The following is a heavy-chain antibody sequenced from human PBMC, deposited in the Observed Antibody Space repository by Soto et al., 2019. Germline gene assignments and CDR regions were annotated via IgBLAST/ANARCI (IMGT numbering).Heavy chain of an antibody. V-gene: IGHV4-4*02. CDR2: IYHSGSA. Sequence: PXETLSLTCAVSGDSISSNVWWSWVRQPPVKGLEWIGEIYHSGSANFNPSLKSRVTMSVDTSKNQFSLKLNSVTAADTAMYYCARDAAVPGETDRFDYWGQETLVTVSS. D-gene: IGHD6-19*01. CDR1: GDSISSNVW. J-gene: IGHJ4*02. CDR3: ARDAAVPGETDRFDY.